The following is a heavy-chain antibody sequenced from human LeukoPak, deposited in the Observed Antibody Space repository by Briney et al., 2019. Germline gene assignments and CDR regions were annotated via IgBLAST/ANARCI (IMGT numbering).Heavy chain of an antibody. CDR3: AKDRAGYSSGCCDG. Sequence: ASVKVSCKASGYTFTGYYMHWVRQAPGQGLEWMGWINPNSGGTNYAQKFQGRVTMTRDTSISTAYMELSRLRSDDTAVYYCAKDRAGYSSGCCDGWGQGTLVTVSS. V-gene: IGHV1-2*02. J-gene: IGHJ4*02. CDR2: INPNSGGT. D-gene: IGHD6-19*01. CDR1: GYTFTGYY.